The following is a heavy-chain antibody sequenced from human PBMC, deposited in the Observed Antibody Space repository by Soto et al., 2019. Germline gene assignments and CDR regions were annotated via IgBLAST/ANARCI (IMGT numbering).Heavy chain of an antibody. CDR2: IIPIFGTA. D-gene: IGHD2-2*01. Sequence: QVQLVQSGAEVKKPGSSVKVSCKASGGTFSSYAISWVRQAPGQGLEWMGGIIPIFGTANYAQKFQGRVTXTAXEXTXXXYXEXXXXXXXDXAVYYCASSSTGQHYFDYWGQGTLVTVSS. J-gene: IGHJ4*02. CDR3: ASSSTGQHYFDY. V-gene: IGHV1-69*12. CDR1: GGTFSSYA.